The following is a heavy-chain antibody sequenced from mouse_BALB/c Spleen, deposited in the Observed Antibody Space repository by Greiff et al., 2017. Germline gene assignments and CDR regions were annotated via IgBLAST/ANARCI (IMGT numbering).Heavy chain of an antibody. D-gene: IGHD3-3*01. CDR2: ISYSGST. CDR1: GDSITSGY. CDR3: ARAAGPHWYFDV. J-gene: IGHJ1*01. Sequence: DVKLQESGPSLVKPSQTLSLTCSVTGDSITSGYWNWIRKFPGNKLEYMGYISYSGSTYYNPSLKSRISITRDTSKNQYYLQLNSVTTEDTATYYCARAAGPHWYFDVWGAGTTVTVSS. V-gene: IGHV3-8*02.